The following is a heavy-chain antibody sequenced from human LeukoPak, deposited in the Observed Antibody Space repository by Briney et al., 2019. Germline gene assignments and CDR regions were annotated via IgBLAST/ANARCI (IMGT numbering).Heavy chain of an antibody. CDR3: ARAFRMVRGAVDY. J-gene: IGHJ4*02. Sequence: PSETLSLTCAVYGGSFSGYYWSWIRQPPGKGLEWIGEINHGGSTNYNPSLKSRVTISVDTSKNQFSLKLSSVTAADTAVYYCARAFRMVRGAVDYWGQGTLVTVSS. D-gene: IGHD3-10*01. V-gene: IGHV4-34*01. CDR1: GGSFSGYY. CDR2: INHGGST.